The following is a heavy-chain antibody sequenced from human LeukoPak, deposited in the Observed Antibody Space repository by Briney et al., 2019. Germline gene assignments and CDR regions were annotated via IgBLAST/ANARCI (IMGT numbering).Heavy chain of an antibody. Sequence: NSGASLQISCKGSGSSFTSYWIGWVRPMPGKGLEWMGIIYPGDSDTRYSPSFQGQVTISADKSISTAYLQWSSQKASDTAMYYCARPSDGSSSYFDYWGQGTLVTVSS. CDR1: GSSFTSYW. D-gene: IGHD6-6*01. V-gene: IGHV5-51*01. J-gene: IGHJ4*02. CDR3: ARPSDGSSSYFDY. CDR2: IYPGDSDT.